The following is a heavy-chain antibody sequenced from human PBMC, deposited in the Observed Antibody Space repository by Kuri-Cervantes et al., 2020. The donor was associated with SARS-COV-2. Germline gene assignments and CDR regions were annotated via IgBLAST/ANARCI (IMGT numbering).Heavy chain of an antibody. J-gene: IGHJ4*02. CDR1: GFTFSSYA. CDR2: IWYDGSNK. D-gene: IGHD4-11*01. CDR3: ARDNSYFDY. Sequence: GESLKISCAASGFTFSSYAMHWVRPAPGKGLEWVAVIWYDGSNKYYADSVKGRFTISRENSKNTLYLQMNSLRAEDTAVYYCARDNSYFDYWGQGTLVTVSS. V-gene: IGHV3-33*08.